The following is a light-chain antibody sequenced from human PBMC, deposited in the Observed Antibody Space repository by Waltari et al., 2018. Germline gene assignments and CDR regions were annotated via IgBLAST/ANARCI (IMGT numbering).Light chain of an antibody. CDR2: YDD. CDR1: SSNIGNNA. Sequence: QSVLTQPPSVSEAPRQRVTISCSGSSSNIGNNAVNWYQQLPGKAPKLLIYYDDLLPSGVSDRFTGSKSGTSASLDISGLQSEDEADYYCAEWDDSLSGVVVGGGTKLTVL. J-gene: IGLJ2*01. CDR3: AEWDDSLSGVV. V-gene: IGLV1-36*01.